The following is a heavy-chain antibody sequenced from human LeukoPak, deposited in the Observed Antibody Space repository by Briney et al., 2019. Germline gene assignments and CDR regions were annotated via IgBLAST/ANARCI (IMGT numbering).Heavy chain of an antibody. J-gene: IGHJ4*02. CDR1: GFTFSSYA. CDR2: ISGSGGST. CDR3: AKVPNSSGWYGHFDY. V-gene: IGHV3-23*01. Sequence: GGSLRLSCAASGFTFSSYAMSWVRQAPGKGLEWVSAISGSGGSTYYADSVKGRFTISRDNSKNTLYLQMNSLRAEDTAVYYCAKVPNSSGWYGHFDYWGRGTLVTVSS. D-gene: IGHD6-19*01.